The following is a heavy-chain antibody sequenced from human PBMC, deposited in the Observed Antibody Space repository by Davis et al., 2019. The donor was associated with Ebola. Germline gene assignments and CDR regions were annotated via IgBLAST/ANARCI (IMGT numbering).Heavy chain of an antibody. V-gene: IGHV3-23*01. Sequence: PGGSLRLSCAASGFTFSSYAMSWVRQAPGKGLEWVSGFSDSGGSTYYADSVKGRFTISRDNSKNTLHLQMNSLRAEDTAIYYCAKGTKYFDGSGRAFDIWGQGTMVTVSS. J-gene: IGHJ3*02. CDR2: FSDSGGST. CDR1: GFTFSSYA. CDR3: AKGTKYFDGSGRAFDI. D-gene: IGHD3-10*01.